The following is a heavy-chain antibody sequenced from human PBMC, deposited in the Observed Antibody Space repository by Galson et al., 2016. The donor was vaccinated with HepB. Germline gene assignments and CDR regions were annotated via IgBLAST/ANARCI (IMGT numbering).Heavy chain of an antibody. CDR3: SRDSCSGGPCYSDY. V-gene: IGHV1-18*01. Sequence: SVKVSCKASGYTFPKHGINWVRQAPGQGLEWMGWISGDNVDTKYAEIIQRRVTMTTDTSTSTAYMELRSLSSDDTAVYYCSRDSCSGGPCYSDYWGQGTLVTVSS. CDR1: GYTFPKHG. J-gene: IGHJ4*02. D-gene: IGHD2-8*01. CDR2: ISGDNVDT.